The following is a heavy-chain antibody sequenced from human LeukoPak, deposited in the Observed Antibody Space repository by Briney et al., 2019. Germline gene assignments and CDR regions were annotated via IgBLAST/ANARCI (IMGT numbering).Heavy chain of an antibody. D-gene: IGHD3-10*01. CDR1: GGTFSSYA. V-gene: IGHV1-69*04. CDR3: ATCCRGGSS. CDR2: IIPILGIA. J-gene: IGHJ5*02. Sequence: ASVKVSCKASGGTFSSYAISWVRQAPGQGLEWMERIIPILGIANYAQKFQGRVTLTRDTSTSTVYMELSSLRSEDTAVYYCATCCRGGSSWGQGTLVTVSS.